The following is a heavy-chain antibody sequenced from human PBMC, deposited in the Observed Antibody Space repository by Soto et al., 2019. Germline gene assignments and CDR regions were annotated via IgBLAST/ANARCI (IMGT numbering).Heavy chain of an antibody. Sequence: EEQLVESEGGLVQPGGSLRLSCAASGFSFSSYNMDWISQAPGKGLEWVSFITISSTTTYYTDSVKGRFTISRDNAKNSLYLQMNSLRADDTAVYYCARDGGRGYGMDVWGQGTTVTVSS. CDR1: GFSFSSYN. V-gene: IGHV3-48*01. CDR2: ITISSTTT. CDR3: ARDGGRGYGMDV. D-gene: IGHD3-16*01. J-gene: IGHJ6*02.